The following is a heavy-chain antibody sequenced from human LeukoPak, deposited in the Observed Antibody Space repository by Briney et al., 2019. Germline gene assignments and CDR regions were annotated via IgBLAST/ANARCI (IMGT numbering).Heavy chain of an antibody. J-gene: IGHJ4*02. D-gene: IGHD3-10*01. CDR3: ARDKGIMVRGVIGFDY. CDR2: INPNSGGT. Sequence: ASVKVSCKASGYTFTGYYMHWVRQAPGQGLEWMGWINPNSGGTNYAQKFQGRVTMTTDTSTSTAYMELRSLRSDDTAVYYCARDKGIMVRGVIGFDYWGQGTLVTVSS. CDR1: GYTFTGYY. V-gene: IGHV1-2*02.